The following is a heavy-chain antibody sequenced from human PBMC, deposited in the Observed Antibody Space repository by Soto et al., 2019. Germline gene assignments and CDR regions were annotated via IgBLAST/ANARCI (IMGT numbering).Heavy chain of an antibody. V-gene: IGHV4-61*08. CDR3: ARVRTGYYTGSPEHVFDY. CDR1: GGSISSGGYS. J-gene: IGHJ4*02. Sequence: SETLSLTCAVSGGSISSGGYSWSWIRQPPGKGLEWIGYIYYSGSTNYNPSLKSRVTISVDTSKNQFSLKLSSVTAADTAVYYCARVRTGYYTGSPEHVFDYWGQGTLVTVSS. D-gene: IGHD3-9*01. CDR2: IYYSGST.